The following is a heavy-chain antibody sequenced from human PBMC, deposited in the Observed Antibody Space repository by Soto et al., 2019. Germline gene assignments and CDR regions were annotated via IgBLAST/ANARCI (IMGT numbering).Heavy chain of an antibody. D-gene: IGHD2-15*01. CDR2: IYYSGCT. J-gene: IGHJ4*02. CDR1: GGSISSSSYY. Sequence: QLQLQESGPGLVKPSETLSLTCTVSGGSISSSSYYWGWIRQPPGKGLEWFGSIYYSGCTYYNPSLKRRVTISVDTSKNQFSLKLSSVTAADTAVYYCARHTPAISISDHWGQGTLVTVSS. CDR3: ARHTPAISISDH. V-gene: IGHV4-39*01.